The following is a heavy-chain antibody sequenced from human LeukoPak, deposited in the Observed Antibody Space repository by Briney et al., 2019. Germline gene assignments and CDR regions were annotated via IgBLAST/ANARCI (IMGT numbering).Heavy chain of an antibody. J-gene: IGHJ3*02. Sequence: SETLSLTCTVSGGSISSYYWSWIRQPPGKGLEWIGYIYYSGSTNYNPSLKSRVTISVDTSKNQFSLKLSSVTAADTAVYYCASGNLMITFGGVIAHDAFDIWGQGTMVTVSS. V-gene: IGHV4-59*08. CDR2: IYYSGST. D-gene: IGHD3-16*02. CDR1: GGSISSYY. CDR3: ASGNLMITFGGVIAHDAFDI.